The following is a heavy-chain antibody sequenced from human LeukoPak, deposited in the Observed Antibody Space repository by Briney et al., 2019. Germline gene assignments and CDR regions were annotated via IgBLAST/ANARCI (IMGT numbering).Heavy chain of an antibody. Sequence: PGGSLRLSCAASGFTFSSYRMHWVRQAPGKGLVWVSHINTDESSTSYADSVKGRFTISRDNAKNSLYLQMNSLRDEDTAVYYCAREFSTWFDPWGQGTLVTVSS. V-gene: IGHV3-74*01. CDR3: AREFSTWFDP. CDR1: GFTFSSYR. CDR2: INTDESST. J-gene: IGHJ5*02.